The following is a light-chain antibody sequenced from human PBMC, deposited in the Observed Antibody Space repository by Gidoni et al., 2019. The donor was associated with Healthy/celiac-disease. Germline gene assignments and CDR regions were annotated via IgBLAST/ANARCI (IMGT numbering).Light chain of an antibody. Sequence: EIQMIQSPSPLSASVADRVTTTCRASQSISSWLAWYQQKPGKAPKLLIYKASSLESGVPSRFSGSGSGTEFTLTISSLQPDDFATYYCQQYKSYLYSFGQGTKVEIK. CDR1: QSISSW. J-gene: IGKJ2*03. CDR2: KAS. CDR3: QQYKSYLYS. V-gene: IGKV1-5*03.